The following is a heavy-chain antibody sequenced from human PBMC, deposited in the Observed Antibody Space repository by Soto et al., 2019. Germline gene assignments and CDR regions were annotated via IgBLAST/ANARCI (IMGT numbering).Heavy chain of an antibody. CDR2: ISYDGSNK. J-gene: IGHJ6*02. D-gene: IGHD3-3*01. CDR3: EKDRSGVLRFLEWPYYYGMDV. Sequence: QVQLVESGGGVVQPGRSLRLSCAASGFTFSSYGMHWVRQAPGKGLEWVAVISYDGSNKYYADSVKGRFTISRDNSKNTLYLQMNSLRAEDTAVYYCEKDRSGVLRFLEWPYYYGMDVWCQGTTVTVSS. V-gene: IGHV3-30*18. CDR1: GFTFSSYG.